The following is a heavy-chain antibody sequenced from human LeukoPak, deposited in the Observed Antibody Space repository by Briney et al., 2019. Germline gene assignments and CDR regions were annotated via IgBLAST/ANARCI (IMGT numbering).Heavy chain of an antibody. J-gene: IGHJ4*02. V-gene: IGHV3-30*03. CDR3: STDLDC. D-gene: IGHD3-3*01. Sequence: GRSLRLSCAASGFTFSSYGMHWVRQAPGKGLEWVAVISYDGSNKYYADSVKGRFTISRDNSKNTLYLQMNSLRAEDTAVYYCSTDLDCWGQGTLVTVSS. CDR2: ISYDGSNK. CDR1: GFTFSSYG.